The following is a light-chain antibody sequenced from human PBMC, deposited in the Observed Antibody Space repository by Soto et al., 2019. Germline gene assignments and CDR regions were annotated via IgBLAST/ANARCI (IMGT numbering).Light chain of an antibody. CDR3: SSYAATNNYV. V-gene: IGLV2-14*01. Sequence: QSALTQPASVSGSPGQSITISCTGTSSDIGAYNYVSWYQQHPGKAPKLLIYEVTNRPSGVSDRFSGSKSGNMASLTISGLQAEDEANYYCSSYAATNNYVFGSGTKVTVL. J-gene: IGLJ1*01. CDR2: EVT. CDR1: SSDIGAYNY.